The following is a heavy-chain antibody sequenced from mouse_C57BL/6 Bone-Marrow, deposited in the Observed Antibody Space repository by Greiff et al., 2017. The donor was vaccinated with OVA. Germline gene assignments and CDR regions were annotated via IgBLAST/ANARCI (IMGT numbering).Heavy chain of an antibody. CDR3: ASRTAQATRDY. V-gene: IGHV1-64*01. D-gene: IGHD3-2*02. J-gene: IGHJ2*01. CDR2: IHPNSGST. Sequence: QVQLQQPGAELVKPGASVKLSCKASGYTFTSYWMHWVKQRPGQGLEWIGMIHPNSGSTNYNEKFKSKATLTVDKSSSTAYMQLSSLTSEDSAVYYCASRTAQATRDYWGQGTTLTVSS. CDR1: GYTFTSYW.